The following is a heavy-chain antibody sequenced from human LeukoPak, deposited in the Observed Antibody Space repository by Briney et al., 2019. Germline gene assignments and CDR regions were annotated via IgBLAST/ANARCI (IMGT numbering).Heavy chain of an antibody. CDR2: IYYSGIT. J-gene: IGHJ4*02. V-gene: IGHV4-61*10. D-gene: IGHD3-22*01. CDR3: ARDSSGYDGGEPYYFDS. CDR1: GGSISRGSYF. Sequence: PSETLSLTCTVSGGSISRGSYFWSWIRQPAGKGLEWIGFIYYSGITNYNPSLKSRVTISVDMSKNQFSLKLSSVTAADTAVFYCARDSSGYDGGEPYYFDSWGQGILVTVSS.